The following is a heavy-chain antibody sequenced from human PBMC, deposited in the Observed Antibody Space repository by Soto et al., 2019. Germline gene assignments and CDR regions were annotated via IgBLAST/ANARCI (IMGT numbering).Heavy chain of an antibody. CDR2: VSYDGSYK. J-gene: IGHJ4*02. D-gene: IGHD6-6*01. Sequence: QVQLVESGGGVAQPGRSLRLSCAVSGFTFSDYGMHWVRQAPGKGLEWVAGVSYDGSYKYYADSVKGRFTVSRDLSGNTLFLQMNSLRLEDTAVYCCAKEMYPRTVLDSSLPWGDYWGQGTLVAVSS. CDR3: AKEMYPRTVLDSSLPWGDY. CDR1: GFTFSDYG. V-gene: IGHV3-30*18.